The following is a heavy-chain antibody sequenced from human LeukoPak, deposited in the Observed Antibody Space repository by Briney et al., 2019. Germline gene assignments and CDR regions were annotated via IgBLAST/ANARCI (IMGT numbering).Heavy chain of an antibody. J-gene: IGHJ6*02. D-gene: IGHD6-13*01. CDR3: ARNGNLAAGTNYYYYYGMDV. CDR2: IIPIFGIA. V-gene: IGHV1-69*04. CDR1: GGTFSSYA. Sequence: SVKVSCKASGGTFSSYAISWVRQAPGQGLEWMGRIIPIFGIANYAQKFQVRVTITADKSTSTAYMELSSLRSEDTAVYYCARNGNLAAGTNYYYYYGMDVWGQGTTVTVSS.